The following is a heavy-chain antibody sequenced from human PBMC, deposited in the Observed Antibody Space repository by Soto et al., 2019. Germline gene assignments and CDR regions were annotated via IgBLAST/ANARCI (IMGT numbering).Heavy chain of an antibody. CDR1: GGTFSSYT. J-gene: IGHJ5*02. CDR3: ARRVGVDTAQGNWFDP. Sequence: QVQLVQSGAEVKKPGSSVKVSCKASGGTFSSYTISWVRQAPGQGLEWMGRIIPILGIANYAQKFQGRVTITADKSTRTAYMELSSLRSEDTAVYYCARRVGVDTAQGNWFDPWGQGTLVTVSS. V-gene: IGHV1-69*02. D-gene: IGHD5-18*01. CDR2: IIPILGIA.